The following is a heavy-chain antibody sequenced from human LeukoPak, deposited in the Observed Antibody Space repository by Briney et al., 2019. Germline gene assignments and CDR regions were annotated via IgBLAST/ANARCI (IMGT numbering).Heavy chain of an antibody. J-gene: IGHJ3*02. CDR2: TYYRSKWHN. D-gene: IGHD6-13*01. V-gene: IGHV6-1*01. CDR3: ARDIAAAGSGGKPAFDI. CDR1: GDSVSSNSAA. Sequence: SQTLSLTCAISGDSVSSNSAAWNCIRQSPSRGLEWLGRTYYRSKWHNEYAVSVKSRISINPDTSKNQFSLQLNSVTPEDTAVYYCARDIAAAGSGGKPAFDIWGQGTTVTVSS.